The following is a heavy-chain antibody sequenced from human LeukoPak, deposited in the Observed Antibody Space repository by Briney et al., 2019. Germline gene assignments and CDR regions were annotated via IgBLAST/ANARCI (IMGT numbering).Heavy chain of an antibody. V-gene: IGHV3-21*04. Sequence: GGSLRLSCVASGFTFSNYRMNWVRQAPGKGLEWVSSISSSSNYIYYADSVKGRFTISRDNAKNSLYLQMNSLRSEDTAVYYCASLAAAGSIPWGQGTLVTVSS. CDR2: ISSSSNYI. J-gene: IGHJ5*02. CDR3: ASLAAAGSIP. CDR1: GFTFSNYR. D-gene: IGHD6-13*01.